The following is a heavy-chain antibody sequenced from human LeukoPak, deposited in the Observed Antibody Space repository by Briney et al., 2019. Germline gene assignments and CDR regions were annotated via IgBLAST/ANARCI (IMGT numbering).Heavy chain of an antibody. D-gene: IGHD2-15*01. J-gene: IGHJ4*02. CDR3: ARRRSCSGGSCYEDFDY. CDR2: IYPGDSDT. V-gene: IGHV5-51*01. Sequence: GESLKISFKGSGXSFTSYCVGWVRQMPGKGLEWMGIIYPGDSDTRYNPSFRGQVTISADKSISTAYLQWSSLKASDTAMYYCARRRSCSGGSCYEDFDYWGQGTLVTVSS. CDR1: GXSFTSYC.